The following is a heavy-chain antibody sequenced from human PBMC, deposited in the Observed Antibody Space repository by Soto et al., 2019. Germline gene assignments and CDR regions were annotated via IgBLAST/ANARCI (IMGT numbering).Heavy chain of an antibody. CDR1: GAPITSGAYS. D-gene: IGHD2-21*01. Sequence: PSETLSLTCTVSGAPITSGAYSWSWIRQPPGKGLEWIGFIYQSGSTHYNPSLKSRVTISVDRSKNHFSLKLSSVTAADTAVYYCARDDHADYGMDVWGQGTTVTVSS. CDR2: IYQSGST. V-gene: IGHV4-30-2*01. CDR3: ARDDHADYGMDV. J-gene: IGHJ6*02.